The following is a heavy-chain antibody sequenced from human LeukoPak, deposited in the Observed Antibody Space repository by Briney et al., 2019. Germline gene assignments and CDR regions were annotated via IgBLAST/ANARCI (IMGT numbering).Heavy chain of an antibody. Sequence: SETLSLTCAVFGGSFSGYYWNWIRQPPGKGLEWIGQINPSRNTNYNPSLKSRVTISVDTSKNQFSLKLSSVTAADTAVYYCNGGVPNYGGDSIDYWGQGTLVTVSS. J-gene: IGHJ4*02. D-gene: IGHD3-16*01. CDR2: INPSRNT. V-gene: IGHV4-34*03. CDR3: NGGVPNYGGDSIDY. CDR1: GGSFSGYY.